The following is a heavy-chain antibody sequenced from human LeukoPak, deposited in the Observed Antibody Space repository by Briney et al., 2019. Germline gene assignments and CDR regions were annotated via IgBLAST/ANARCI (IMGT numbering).Heavy chain of an antibody. J-gene: IGHJ1*01. CDR2: ISGSGGST. Sequence: GGSLRLSCAASGFTFSSYAMSWVRQAPGKGLEWVSAISGSGGSTYYADSVKGRFTISRDNPKNTLYLQMNSLRAEDTAVYYCAKDQWELLLGYFQHWGQGTLVTVSS. CDR1: GFTFSSYA. V-gene: IGHV3-23*01. D-gene: IGHD1-26*01. CDR3: AKDQWELLLGYFQH.